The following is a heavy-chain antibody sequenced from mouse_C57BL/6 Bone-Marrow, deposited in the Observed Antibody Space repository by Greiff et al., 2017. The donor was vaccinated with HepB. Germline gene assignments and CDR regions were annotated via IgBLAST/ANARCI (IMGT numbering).Heavy chain of an antibody. Sequence: QVQLQQSGAELVRPGTSVKVSCKASGYAFTNYLIEWVKQRPGQGLEWIGVINPGSGGTNYNEKFKGKATLTADKSSSTAYMQLSSLTSEDSAVYFCARKGVLRAWFAYWGQGTLVTVSA. CDR1: GYAFTNYL. D-gene: IGHD1-1*01. V-gene: IGHV1-54*01. CDR3: ARKGVLRAWFAY. CDR2: INPGSGGT. J-gene: IGHJ3*01.